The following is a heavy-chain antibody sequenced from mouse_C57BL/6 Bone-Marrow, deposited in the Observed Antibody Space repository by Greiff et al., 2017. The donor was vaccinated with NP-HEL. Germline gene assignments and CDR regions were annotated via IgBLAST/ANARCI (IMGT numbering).Heavy chain of an antibody. CDR1: GYTFTSYW. CDR3: TREDYDAMDY. J-gene: IGHJ4*01. V-gene: IGHV1-5*01. CDR2: IYPGNSDT. D-gene: IGHD1-1*02. Sequence: EVQLQESGTVLARPGASVKMSCKTSGYTFTSYWMHWVKQRPGQGLEWIGAIYPGNSDTSYNQKFKGKAKLTAVTSASTAYMELSSLTNEDSAVYYCTREDYDAMDYWGQGTSVTVSS.